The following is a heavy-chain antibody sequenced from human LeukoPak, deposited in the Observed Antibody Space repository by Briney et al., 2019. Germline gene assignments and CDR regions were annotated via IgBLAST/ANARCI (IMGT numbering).Heavy chain of an antibody. V-gene: IGHV4-38-2*02. CDR1: GYSISSGYY. CDR3: ARTTTIFGVVTTFDY. Sequence: SETLSLTCTVSGYSISSGYYWGWIRQPPGKGLEWIGYIYYSGSTNYNPSLKSRVTISVDTSKNQFSLKLSSVTAADTAVYYCARTTTIFGVVTTFDYWGQGTLVTVSS. CDR2: IYYSGST. J-gene: IGHJ4*02. D-gene: IGHD3-3*01.